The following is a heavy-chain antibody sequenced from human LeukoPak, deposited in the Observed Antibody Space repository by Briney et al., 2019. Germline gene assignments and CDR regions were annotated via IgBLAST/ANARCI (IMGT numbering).Heavy chain of an antibody. V-gene: IGHV4-4*07. CDR2: IYISGST. Sequence: SETLSLTCTVSGGFISSYYWSWIRQPAGKGLEWIGRIYISGSTNYNPSLKSRVAMSVDTSKNQFSLKLSSVTAADTAVYYCASARGQLGLGSWGQGTLVTVSS. J-gene: IGHJ4*02. D-gene: IGHD6-6*01. CDR1: GGFISSYY. CDR3: ASARGQLGLGS.